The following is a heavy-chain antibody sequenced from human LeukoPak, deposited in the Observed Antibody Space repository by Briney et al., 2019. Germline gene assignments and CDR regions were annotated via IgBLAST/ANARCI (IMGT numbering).Heavy chain of an antibody. CDR3: ARLYSNYDYFDY. J-gene: IGHJ4*02. V-gene: IGHV1-46*03. Sequence: GASVKVSCKASGYTFTSYYMHWVRQAPGQGLEWMGIINPSGGSTSYAQKFHGRVTMTRDTSTSTVYMELSSRRSEDTAVYYCARLYSNYDYFDYWGQGTLVTVSS. D-gene: IGHD4-11*01. CDR2: INPSGGST. CDR1: GYTFTSYY.